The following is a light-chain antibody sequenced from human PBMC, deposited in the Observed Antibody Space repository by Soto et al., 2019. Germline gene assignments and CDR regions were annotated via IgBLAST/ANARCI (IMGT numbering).Light chain of an antibody. CDR1: QSVSNRY. J-gene: IGKJ1*01. V-gene: IGKV3D-20*02. CDR2: GAS. Sequence: EIVLTQSPGTLSLSPGERATLSCRASQSVSNRYLAWYQQKPGQAPRLLISGASSRATGIPDRLSGSGSGTDFTLTVSRLEPEDFALYYCQQRYNWPPTFGQGTKVDIK. CDR3: QQRYNWPPT.